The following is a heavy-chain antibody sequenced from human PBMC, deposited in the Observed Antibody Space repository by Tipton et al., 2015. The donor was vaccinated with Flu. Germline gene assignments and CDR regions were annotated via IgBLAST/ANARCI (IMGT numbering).Heavy chain of an antibody. D-gene: IGHD6-19*01. CDR3: ARGIAVAGALDY. CDR2: IYYSGST. V-gene: IGHV4-59*08. CDR1: GGSISSYY. J-gene: IGHJ4*02. Sequence: TLSLTCTVSGGSISSYYWSWIRQPPGKGLEWIGYIYYSGSTNYNPSLKSRVTISVDTSKNQFSLKLSSVTAADTAVYYCARGIAVAGALDYWGQGTLVTVSS.